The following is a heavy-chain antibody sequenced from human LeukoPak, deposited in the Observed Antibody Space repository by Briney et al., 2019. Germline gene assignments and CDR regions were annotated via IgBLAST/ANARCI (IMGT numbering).Heavy chain of an antibody. CDR3: ARDRYYYDSSGYSLYYFDY. CDR2: ISSSGSTI. D-gene: IGHD3-22*01. V-gene: IGHV3-48*03. Sequence: GGSLRLSCAASGFTFSSYEMNWVRQAPGKGLEWISYISSSGSTIYYADSVKGRFTISRDNAKNSLYLQMNSLRAEDTAVYYCARDRYYYDSSGYSLYYFDYWGQGTLVTVSS. J-gene: IGHJ4*02. CDR1: GFTFSSYE.